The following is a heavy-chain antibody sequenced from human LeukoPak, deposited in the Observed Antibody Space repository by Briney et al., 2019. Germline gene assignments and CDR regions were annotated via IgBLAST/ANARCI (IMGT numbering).Heavy chain of an antibody. CDR2: IRYDGTNK. CDR1: GLTFSSYG. CDR3: AKSRSYSNYDYFDY. J-gene: IGHJ4*02. Sequence: GGSLRLSCAASGLTFSSYGMHWVRQAPGKGLEWVAFIRYDGTNKYFADSVKGRFTISRDNSKNRLYLQMNSLRAEDTALYYCAKSRSYSNYDYFDYWGQGTLVTVSS. V-gene: IGHV3-30*02. D-gene: IGHD4-11*01.